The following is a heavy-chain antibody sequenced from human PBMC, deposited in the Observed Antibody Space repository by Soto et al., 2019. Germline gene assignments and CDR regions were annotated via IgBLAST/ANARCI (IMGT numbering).Heavy chain of an antibody. D-gene: IGHD4-17*01. CDR3: AGFRVTTSRIYYYDGMDV. J-gene: IGHJ6*02. CDR2: ISAYNGNT. CDR1: GYTFTSYG. Sequence: QVQLVQSGAEVKKPGASVKVSCKASGYTFTSYGISWVRQAPGQGLEWMGWISAYNGNTNYAQKLQGRVTMTTDTSTSTAYMELKSLRSDDTAVYYCAGFRVTTSRIYYYDGMDVWGQGTTVTVSS. V-gene: IGHV1-18*01.